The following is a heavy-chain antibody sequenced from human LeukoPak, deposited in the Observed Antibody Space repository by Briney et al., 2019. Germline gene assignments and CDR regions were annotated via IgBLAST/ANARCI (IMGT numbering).Heavy chain of an antibody. J-gene: IGHJ3*02. Sequence: TLSLTCTVSGGSISSGDYYWSWIRQPPGKGLEWIGYIYYSGSTYYNPSLKSQVTISVDTSKNQFSLKLSSVTAADTAVYYCARDCSSTSCHDAFDIWGQGTMVTVSS. V-gene: IGHV4-30-4*08. CDR3: ARDCSSTSCHDAFDI. CDR2: IYYSGST. CDR1: GGSISSGDYY. D-gene: IGHD2-2*01.